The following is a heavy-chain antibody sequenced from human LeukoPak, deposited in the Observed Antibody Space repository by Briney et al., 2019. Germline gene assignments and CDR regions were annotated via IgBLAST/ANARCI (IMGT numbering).Heavy chain of an antibody. D-gene: IGHD5-24*01. CDR2: IYYSGST. CDR1: GGSISSSSSY. CDR3: ARAFMALPSFDY. J-gene: IGHJ4*02. V-gene: IGHV4-39*07. Sequence: SETLSLTCTVSGGSISSSSSYWGWIRQPPGKGLEWIGSIYYSGSTYYNPSLKSRVTISVDTSKNQFSLKLSSVTAADTAVYYCARAFMALPSFDYWGQGTLVTVSS.